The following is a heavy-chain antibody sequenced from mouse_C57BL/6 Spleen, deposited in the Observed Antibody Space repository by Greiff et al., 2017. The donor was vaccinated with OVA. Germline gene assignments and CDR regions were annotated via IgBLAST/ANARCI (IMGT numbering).Heavy chain of an antibody. CDR3: ASYGNTWFAY. V-gene: IGHV1-7*01. CDR2: INPSSGYT. CDR1: GYTFTSYW. Sequence: VQLQQSGAELAKPGASVKLSCKASGYTFTSYWMHWVKQRPGQGLEWIGYINPSSGYTKYNQKFKDKAPLTADKSSSTAYMQLSSLTYEDSAVYYCASYGNTWFAYWCQGTLVTVSA. D-gene: IGHD2-1*01. J-gene: IGHJ3*01.